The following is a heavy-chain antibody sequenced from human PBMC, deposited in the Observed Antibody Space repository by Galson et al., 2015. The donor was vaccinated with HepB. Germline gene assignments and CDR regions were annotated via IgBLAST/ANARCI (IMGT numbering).Heavy chain of an antibody. CDR1: GGSIRGYY. Sequence: TVSGGSIRGYYWTWIRQPPGKGLEWIGYIYYSDTTNYNPSLKSRVTMSIDRSKNQFSLKLSSVTAADTAIYYCARGGAYCGGDCHGGYDMDVWGQGTTVTVSS. J-gene: IGHJ6*02. CDR3: ARGGAYCGGDCHGGYDMDV. D-gene: IGHD2-21*02. CDR2: IYYSDTT. V-gene: IGHV4-59*01.